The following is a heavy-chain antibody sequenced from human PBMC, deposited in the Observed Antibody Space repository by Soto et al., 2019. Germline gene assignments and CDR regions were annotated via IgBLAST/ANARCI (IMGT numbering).Heavy chain of an antibody. V-gene: IGHV4-31*03. Sequence: SETLSLTCTVSGASITNDDFFWSWVRQHPEKGLEWLAYITYGGSIYYNPSLRSRLTVSIDKSKSQFSLNLKSVTAADTAVYYCAKMERTQLWLLVQNWGQGLLVTVSS. CDR2: ITYGGSI. CDR3: AKMERTQLWLLVQN. J-gene: IGHJ4*02. D-gene: IGHD5-18*01. CDR1: GASITNDDFF.